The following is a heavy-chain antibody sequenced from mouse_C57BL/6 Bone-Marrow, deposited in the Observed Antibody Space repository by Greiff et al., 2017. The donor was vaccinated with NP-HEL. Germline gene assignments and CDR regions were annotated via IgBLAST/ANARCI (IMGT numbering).Heavy chain of an antibody. CDR3: TGYSNYVWFAY. Sequence: VQLQQSGAELVRTGASVKLSCTASGFNINDDYMHRVKQRPEQGLEWIGWIDPETGDTEYASKFQGKATITAGTSANTGYLQLSSLTSEDAAVSDCTGYSNYVWFAYWGQGTLVTVSA. CDR1: GFNINDDY. J-gene: IGHJ3*01. V-gene: IGHV14-4*01. D-gene: IGHD2-5*01. CDR2: IDPETGDT.